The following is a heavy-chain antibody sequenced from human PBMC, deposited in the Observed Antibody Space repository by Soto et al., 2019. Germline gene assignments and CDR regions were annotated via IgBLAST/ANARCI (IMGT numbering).Heavy chain of an antibody. V-gene: IGHV3-30*19. CDR2: ISHDGGNG. J-gene: IGHJ4*02. CDR3: AKDRGDGHNSRALYFDS. CDR1: GFTFSHYG. Sequence: GGSLRLSCVASGFTFSHYGMQWVRQAPGKGLEWVALISHDGGNGYYADSVKGRFTISRDNSNNMVYLHMDSLRAEDTAVYYCAKDRGDGHNSRALYFDSWGQGTQVTVSS. D-gene: IGHD3-10*01.